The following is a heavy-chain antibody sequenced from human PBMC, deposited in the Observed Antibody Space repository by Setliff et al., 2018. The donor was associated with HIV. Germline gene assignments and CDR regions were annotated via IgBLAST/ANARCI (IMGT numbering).Heavy chain of an antibody. CDR2: ISYTGST. CDR1: GDSSGINY. D-gene: IGHD3-16*01. J-gene: IGHJ4*02. Sequence: LSLTCTVSGDSSGINYWAWIRQPPGKGLEWIGYISYTGSTNYDPSLKSRLTIVADTSKSQFSLKLTSVTAADTAVYYCARGAYIKMNYCFDYWGRGTLVTVSS. V-gene: IGHV4-59*01. CDR3: ARGAYIKMNYCFDY.